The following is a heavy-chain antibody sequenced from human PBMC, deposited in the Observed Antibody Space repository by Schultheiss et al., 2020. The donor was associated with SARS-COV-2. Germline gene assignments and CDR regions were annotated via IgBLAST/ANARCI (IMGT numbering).Heavy chain of an antibody. J-gene: IGHJ6*03. CDR3: ARRRPTTVTTDRLPAGYYMDV. CDR2: IYYSGST. V-gene: IGHV4-38-2*01. Sequence: SETLSLTCAVSGYSISSGYYWSWIRQPPGKGLEWIGYIYYSGSTNYNPSLKSRVTISVDTSKNQFSLKLSSVTAADTAVYYCARRRPTTVTTDRLPAGYYMDVWGKGTTVTVSS. CDR1: GYSISSGYY. D-gene: IGHD4-17*01.